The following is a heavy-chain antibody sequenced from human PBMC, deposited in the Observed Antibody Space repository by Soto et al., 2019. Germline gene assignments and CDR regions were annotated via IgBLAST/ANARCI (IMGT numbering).Heavy chain of an antibody. D-gene: IGHD6-13*01. Sequence: ASVKVSCKASGYTFTGYYMHWVRQAPGQGLEWMGWINPNSGGTNYAQKFQGWVTMTRDTSISTAYMELRRLRSDDTAVYYCARSGIYSTPYYYYMDVWGKGTTVTVSS. CDR1: GYTFTGYY. CDR2: INPNSGGT. V-gene: IGHV1-2*04. J-gene: IGHJ6*03. CDR3: ARSGIYSTPYYYYMDV.